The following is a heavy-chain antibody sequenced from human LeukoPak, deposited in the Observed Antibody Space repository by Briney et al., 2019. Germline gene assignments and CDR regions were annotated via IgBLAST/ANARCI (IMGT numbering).Heavy chain of an antibody. CDR3: AKSDYYDSSGYYYGSDY. Sequence: GRSLRLSCAASGFTFSSYGMHWVRQAPGKGLEWVAVIWYDGSNKYYADSVKGRFTISRDNSKNTLYVQMNSLRAEDTAVYYCAKSDYYDSSGYYYGSDYWGQGTLVTVSS. CDR2: IWYDGSNK. V-gene: IGHV3-33*06. CDR1: GFTFSSYG. J-gene: IGHJ4*02. D-gene: IGHD3-22*01.